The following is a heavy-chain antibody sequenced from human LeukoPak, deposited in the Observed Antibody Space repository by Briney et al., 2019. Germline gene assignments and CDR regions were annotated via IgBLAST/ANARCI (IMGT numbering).Heavy chain of an antibody. J-gene: IGHJ4*02. CDR1: GFSFSSYW. D-gene: IGHD5-18*01. V-gene: IGHV3-74*03. CDR3: GRVHVGTDMVDFDY. Sequence: GGSLRLSCAASGFSFSSYWMHWVRQAPGKGLVWVSRIRGDGRYITYADSVKGRFTISRDNAKNTLYLQMNSLRADDTAVYYCGRVHVGTDMVDFDYWGQGTLVTVSS. CDR2: IRGDGRYI.